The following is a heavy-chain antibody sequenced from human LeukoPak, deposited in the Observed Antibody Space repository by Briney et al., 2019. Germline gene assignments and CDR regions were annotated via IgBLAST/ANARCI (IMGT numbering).Heavy chain of an antibody. CDR3: ARWNGRYDFWSGYNHYYYYGMDV. J-gene: IGHJ6*02. Sequence: ASVKVSCKVSGYTLTELSMHWVRQAPGKGLEWMGGFDPEDGETIYAQKFQGRVTMTEDTSTDTAYMELSSLRSEDTAVYYCARWNGRYDFWSGYNHYYYYGMDVWGQGTTVTVSS. V-gene: IGHV1-24*01. CDR1: GYTLTELS. D-gene: IGHD3-3*01. CDR2: FDPEDGET.